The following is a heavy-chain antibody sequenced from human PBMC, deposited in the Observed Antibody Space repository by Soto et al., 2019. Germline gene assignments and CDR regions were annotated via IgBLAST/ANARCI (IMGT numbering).Heavy chain of an antibody. J-gene: IGHJ4*02. Sequence: EVQLLDSGGGLVQPGGSLRLSCAASGFIFTDYAMSWVRQAPGKGLEWVSSLSGNGGRTYYANSVRGRFTISRDNSKNTVYLQMNSLRAEDTALYYCAKEGHGGNYFANTAYLYYFDYWGQGTLVTVSS. V-gene: IGHV3-23*01. CDR3: AKEGHGGNYFANTAYLYYFDY. CDR1: GFIFTDYA. D-gene: IGHD3-22*01. CDR2: LSGNGGRT.